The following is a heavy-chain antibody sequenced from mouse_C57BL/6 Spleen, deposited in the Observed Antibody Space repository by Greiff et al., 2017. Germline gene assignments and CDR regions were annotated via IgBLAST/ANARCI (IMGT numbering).Heavy chain of an antibody. CDR2: IYPRNSDT. V-gene: IGHV1-5*01. J-gene: IGHJ3*01. CDR1: GYTFTSYW. CDR3: TSKDYGSSYWFAY. Sequence: EVQRVESGTVLARPGASVKMSCKTSGYTFTSYWMHWVKQRPGQGLEWIGAIYPRNSDTSYNQKFKGKAKLTAVTSASTAYMELSSLTNEDSAVYYCTSKDYGSSYWFAYWGQGTLVTVSA. D-gene: IGHD1-1*01.